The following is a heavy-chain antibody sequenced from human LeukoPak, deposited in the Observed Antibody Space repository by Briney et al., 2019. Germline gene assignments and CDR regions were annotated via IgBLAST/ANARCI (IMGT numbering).Heavy chain of an antibody. V-gene: IGHV4-39*07. CDR2: IYYSGST. D-gene: IGHD3-22*01. CDR3: ARLYYYYSSGNNWFDP. CDR1: GGSISSSSYY. J-gene: IGHJ5*02. Sequence: SETLSLTCTDSGGSISSSSYYWGWIRQPPGKGLEWIGSIYYSGSTYYNPSLKSRVTISVDTSKNQFSLKLNSVTAADTAVYYCARLYYYYSSGNNWFDPWGQGTLVTVSS.